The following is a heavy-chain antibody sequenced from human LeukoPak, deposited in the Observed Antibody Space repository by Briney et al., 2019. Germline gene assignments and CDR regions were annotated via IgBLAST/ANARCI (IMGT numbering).Heavy chain of an antibody. Sequence: SETLSLTCTVSGGSISSYYWSWIRQPPGKGLEWIGYIYTSGSTNYNPSLKSRVTISVDTSKNQFSLKLSSVTAADTAVHYCARSGIISYYDILTGYRWGENYYYYGMDVWGQGTTVTVSS. V-gene: IGHV4-4*09. J-gene: IGHJ6*02. D-gene: IGHD3-9*01. CDR1: GGSISSYY. CDR2: IYTSGST. CDR3: ARSGIISYYDILTGYRWGENYYYYGMDV.